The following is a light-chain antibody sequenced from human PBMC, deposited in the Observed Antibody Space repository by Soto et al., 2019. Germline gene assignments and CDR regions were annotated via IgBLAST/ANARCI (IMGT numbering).Light chain of an antibody. CDR1: SSDIGSYNR. J-gene: IGLJ1*01. CDR2: EVN. V-gene: IGLV2-18*02. CDR3: NSFTTSSTYV. Sequence: QSALTQPASVSGSPGQSITISCTGTSSDIGSYNRVSWYQQPPGKAPKLIIYEVNNRPSGVPDRFSGSKSGNTASLTISGLQAEDEADYYCNSFTTSSTYVSGTGTKVTVL.